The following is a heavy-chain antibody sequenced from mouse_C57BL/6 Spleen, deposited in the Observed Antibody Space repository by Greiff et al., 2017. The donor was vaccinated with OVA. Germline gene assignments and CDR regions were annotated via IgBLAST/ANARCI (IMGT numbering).Heavy chain of an antibody. CDR3: TRLWSHFDY. Sequence: QVQLKESGAELVRPGASVTLSCKASGYTFTDYEMHWVKQTPVHGLEWIGAIDPENGGTAYNQKLKGKVILTADKSSSTAYMELRSLTSEDSAVYYCTRLWSHFDYWGQGTTLTVSS. D-gene: IGHD1-1*02. CDR1: GYTFTDYE. CDR2: IDPENGGT. J-gene: IGHJ2*01. V-gene: IGHV1-15*01.